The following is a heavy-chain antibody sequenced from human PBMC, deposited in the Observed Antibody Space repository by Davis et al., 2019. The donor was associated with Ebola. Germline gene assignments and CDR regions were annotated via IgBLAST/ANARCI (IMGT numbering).Heavy chain of an antibody. CDR1: GFTFSSYG. CDR3: ARDRGSSGGSRRYYYYGMDV. Sequence: GGSLRLSCAASGFTFSSYGMHWVRQAPGKGLEWVSYISSSGSTIYYADSVKGRFTISRDNAKNSLYLQMNSLRAEDTAVYYCARDRGSSGGSRRYYYYGMDVWGQGTTVTVSS. D-gene: IGHD6-19*01. V-gene: IGHV3-48*04. CDR2: ISSSGSTI. J-gene: IGHJ6*02.